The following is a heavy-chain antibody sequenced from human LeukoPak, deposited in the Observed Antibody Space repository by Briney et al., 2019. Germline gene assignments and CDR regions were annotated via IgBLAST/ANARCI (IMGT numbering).Heavy chain of an antibody. D-gene: IGHD4-23*01. J-gene: IGHJ6*03. V-gene: IGHV4-39*01. CDR2: IYYSGST. Sequence: SETLSLTCTVSGGSISSSSYYWGWNRQPPGKGLEWIGSIYYSGSTYYNPSLKSRVTISVDTSKNQFSLKLSSVTAADTAVYYCARLGGGNSRYYYYYYMDVWGKGTTVTVSS. CDR3: ARLGGGNSRYYYYYYMDV. CDR1: GGSISSSSYY.